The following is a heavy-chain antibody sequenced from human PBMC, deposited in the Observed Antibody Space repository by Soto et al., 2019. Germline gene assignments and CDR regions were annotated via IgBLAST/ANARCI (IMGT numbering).Heavy chain of an antibody. CDR2: ITPFNGNT. V-gene: IGHV1-45*02. D-gene: IGHD3-22*01. Sequence: SVKVYFKSSGNTFTYVYLHLVRQAPGQALEWMGWITPFNGNTKYAQKFQDRVTFTGDTSLNTAYMELSSLRSDDTAMFYCASGRYAASGYFDYWGQGTMVTVSS. J-gene: IGHJ4*02. CDR1: GNTFTYVY. CDR3: ASGRYAASGYFDY.